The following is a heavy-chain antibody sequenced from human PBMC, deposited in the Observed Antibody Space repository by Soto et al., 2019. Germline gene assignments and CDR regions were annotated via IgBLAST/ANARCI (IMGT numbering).Heavy chain of an antibody. CDR3: VKETFAAHYVETSPFDF. D-gene: IGHD3-10*02. Sequence: GGSLSLSCAASGFTFSSYAMGWVRQAPGTGLGWVSVIDGRGGDTSLAESVKGRFTISSDNSKSTLYQHMNSLRAEDTARYYCVKETFAAHYVETSPFDFWGHGILVTVSS. V-gene: IGHV3-23*01. CDR2: IDGRGGDT. CDR1: GFTFSSYA. J-gene: IGHJ4*01.